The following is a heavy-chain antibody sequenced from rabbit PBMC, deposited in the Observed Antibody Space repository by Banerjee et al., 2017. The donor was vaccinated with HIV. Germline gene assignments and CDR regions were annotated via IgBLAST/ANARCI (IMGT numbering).Heavy chain of an antibody. CDR3: ARYHLVEAGTSYNL. Sequence: QQQLVESGGGLVQPEGSLTLTCTASGFDFSGAWMRWFRQAPGKGLEWIGCIDTKSTNTYYATWAKGRFTISKTSSTTVTLQMTSLTAADTATYFCARYHLVEAGTSYNLWGQGTLVTVS. D-gene: IGHD8-1*01. J-gene: IGHJ4*01. V-gene: IGHV1S45*01. CDR2: IDTKSTNT. CDR1: GFDFSGAW.